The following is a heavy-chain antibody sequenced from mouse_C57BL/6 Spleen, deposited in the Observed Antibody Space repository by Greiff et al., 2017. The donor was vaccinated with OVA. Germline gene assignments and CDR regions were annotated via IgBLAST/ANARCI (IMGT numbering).Heavy chain of an antibody. D-gene: IGHD2-1*01. CDR3: ARDLYYDWYFDV. Sequence: EVKLMESGPGLVKPSQSLSLTCSVTGYSITSGYYWNWIRQFPGNKLEWMGYISYDGSNNYNPSLKNRISITRDTSKNQFFLKLNSVTTEDTATYYCARDLYYDWYFDVWGTGTTVTVSS. CDR2: ISYDGSN. J-gene: IGHJ1*03. CDR1: GYSITSGYY. V-gene: IGHV3-6*01.